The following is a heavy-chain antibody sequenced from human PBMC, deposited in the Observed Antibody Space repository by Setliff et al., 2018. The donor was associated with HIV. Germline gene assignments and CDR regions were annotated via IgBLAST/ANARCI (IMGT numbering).Heavy chain of an antibody. Sequence: ASVKVSCKASGYTFATYGISWVRQAPGQGLEWMGWISPYNGNTNYAPNLRGRVTMTTDTSASTAYMELSSLRSEDTAVYYCARSRSGWSSPFDYWGQGTLVTVSS. V-gene: IGHV1-18*01. D-gene: IGHD6-19*01. J-gene: IGHJ4*02. CDR1: GYTFATYG. CDR2: ISPYNGNT. CDR3: ARSRSGWSSPFDY.